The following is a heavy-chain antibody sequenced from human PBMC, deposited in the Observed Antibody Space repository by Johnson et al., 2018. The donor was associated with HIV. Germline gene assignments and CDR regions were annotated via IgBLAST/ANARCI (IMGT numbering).Heavy chain of an antibody. CDR2: ISDSGTTI. Sequence: QVHLVESGGGLVKPGGSLRPSCAASGFTVSDYYMSWIRQTLGKGLEWVSYISDSGTTIYYADSVKGRFTIPRDTAKNSLYLQMNSLRAEDTAVYYCARERSYPSGWGRDAFDIWGQGTMVTVSS. J-gene: IGHJ3*02. CDR1: GFTVSDYY. D-gene: IGHD1-26*01. V-gene: IGHV3-11*04. CDR3: ARERSYPSGWGRDAFDI.